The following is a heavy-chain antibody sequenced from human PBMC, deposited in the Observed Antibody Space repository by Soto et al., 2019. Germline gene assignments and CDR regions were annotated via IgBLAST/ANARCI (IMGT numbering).Heavy chain of an antibody. CDR2: ISAYNGNT. CDR3: ARDEGGVATGDSDY. Sequence: GAPVKVCWEAPGYAFTSSGISWARQAPGQGLEWMGWISAYNGNTNYAQKLQGRVTMTTDTSTSTAYMELRSLRSDDTVVYYCARDEGGVATGDSDYWGQGTLVTV. V-gene: IGHV1-18*01. D-gene: IGHD5-12*01. CDR1: GYAFTSSG. J-gene: IGHJ4*02.